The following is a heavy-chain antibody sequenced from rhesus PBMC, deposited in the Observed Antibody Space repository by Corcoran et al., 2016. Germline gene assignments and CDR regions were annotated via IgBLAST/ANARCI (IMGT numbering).Heavy chain of an antibody. CDR1: GYIFTIYV. J-gene: IGHJ4*01. CDR3: AAGGEGAAGTFDY. D-gene: IGHD6-25*01. Sequence: QEQLVQSGAEVQKPGASVMVACQASGYIFTIYVISWLRLAPASGFEWMGGINPGYGSTSYEQKFQGRVTITADMSTSTVDMELSSLRSEDMAVYYCAAGGEGAAGTFDYWGQGVLVTVSS. V-gene: IGHV1-70*01. CDR2: INPGYGST.